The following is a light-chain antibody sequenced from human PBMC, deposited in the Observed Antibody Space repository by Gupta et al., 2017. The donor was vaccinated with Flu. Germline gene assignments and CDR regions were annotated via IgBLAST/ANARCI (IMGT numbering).Light chain of an antibody. CDR2: WAS. V-gene: IGKV4-1*01. Sequence: DIVMTQSPDSLAVSLGERATINCKSSPSVLYSSNNKNYLALYQQKPGQPPKLPIYWASTRESGVPDRFSGSGSGTDFTLTISSLQAEDVAVYYCQQYYDTPQYSFGQGTKLEIK. J-gene: IGKJ2*03. CDR1: PSVLYSSNNKNY. CDR3: QQYYDTPQYS.